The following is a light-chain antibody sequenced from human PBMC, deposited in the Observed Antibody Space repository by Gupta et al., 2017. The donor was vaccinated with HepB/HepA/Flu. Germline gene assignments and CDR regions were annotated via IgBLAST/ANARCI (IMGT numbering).Light chain of an antibody. V-gene: IGLV1-47*02. Sequence: QSVLTQPSSASGTPGRRVTISCSGSNSNIGSTYVYWFQPLPGTAPKLLIFTNNQRPSGVPDRFSGSTSGTSASLAISGLRAEDEADYYCAAWFQSLSAWVFGGGTKLTVL. CDR1: NSNIGSTY. J-gene: IGLJ3*02. CDR2: TNN. CDR3: AAWFQSLSAWV.